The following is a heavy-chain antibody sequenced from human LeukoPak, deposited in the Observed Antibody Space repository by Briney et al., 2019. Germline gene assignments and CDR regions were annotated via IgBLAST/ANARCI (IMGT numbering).Heavy chain of an antibody. CDR2: IRSETDGGTS. J-gene: IGHJ1*01. V-gene: IGHV3-15*01. D-gene: IGHD6-25*01. CDR3: TTAAFH. CDR1: GFTFSNAW. Sequence: GGSLILSCAASGFTFSNAWMNWVRQAPGKGLEWVGHIRSETDGGTSDFAAPVKGRFTISRDDSENTLNLEMNSLKTEDTAVYYCTTAAFHWGQGTLVTVSS.